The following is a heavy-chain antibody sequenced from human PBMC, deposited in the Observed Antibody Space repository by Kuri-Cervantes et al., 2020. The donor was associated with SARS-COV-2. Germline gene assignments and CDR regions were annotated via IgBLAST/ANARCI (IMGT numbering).Heavy chain of an antibody. CDR1: GGSISSAYSY. Sequence: SETLSLTCTVSGGSISSAYSYWSWIRQPAGKRLEWIGRITGIGVTDYNPSLKTRVTISVDTSKNQFSLKLTSVTAADTAVYYCARGTGDLDQWGQGTLVTVSS. D-gene: IGHD7-27*01. V-gene: IGHV4-61*02. CDR2: ITGIGVT. CDR3: ARGTGDLDQ. J-gene: IGHJ5*02.